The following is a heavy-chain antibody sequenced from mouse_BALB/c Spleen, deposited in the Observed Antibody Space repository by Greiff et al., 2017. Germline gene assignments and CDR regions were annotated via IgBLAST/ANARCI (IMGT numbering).Heavy chain of an antibody. CDR2: INPSTGYT. CDR1: GYTFTSYW. V-gene: IGHV1-7*01. J-gene: IGHJ4*01. D-gene: IGHD2-4*01. Sequence: VQLQQSGAELAKPGASVKMSCKASGYTFTSYWMHWVKQRPGQGLEWIGYINPSTGYTEYNQKFKDKATLTADKSSSTAYMQLSSLTSEDSAVYYCARSDDYSDAMDYWGQGTSVTVSS. CDR3: ARSDDYSDAMDY.